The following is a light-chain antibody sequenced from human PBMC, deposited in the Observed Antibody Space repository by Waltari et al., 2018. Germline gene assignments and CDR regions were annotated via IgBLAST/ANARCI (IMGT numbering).Light chain of an antibody. CDR2: QVN. Sequence: QSVLTQPASVSGSPGQSIPISCTGTSTDIGYYHLVSWYQQYPGKAPKVMIYQVNKRPSETSNRFSGSKSGNTASLTISGLQAEDEADYYCCSYADSRTWVFGGGTKLTVL. CDR3: CSYADSRTWV. V-gene: IGLV2-23*02. CDR1: STDIGYYHL. J-gene: IGLJ3*02.